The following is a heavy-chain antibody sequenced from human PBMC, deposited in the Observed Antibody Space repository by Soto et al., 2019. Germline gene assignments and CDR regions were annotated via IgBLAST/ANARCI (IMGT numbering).Heavy chain of an antibody. CDR3: ARPFTNGEWLLQGRFDL. D-gene: IGHD3-22*01. J-gene: IGHJ4*01. CDR1: GGSISSRSYY. V-gene: IGHV4-39*01. Sequence: SETLSLTCTVSGGSISSRSYYWGWLRQPPGKGLEWIGSIYYSGSTYYNPSLKSRVTISVDTSKNQFSLKLSSVTAANSAVHYSARPFTNGEWLLQGRFDLWGQGTLVTVSS. CDR2: IYYSGST.